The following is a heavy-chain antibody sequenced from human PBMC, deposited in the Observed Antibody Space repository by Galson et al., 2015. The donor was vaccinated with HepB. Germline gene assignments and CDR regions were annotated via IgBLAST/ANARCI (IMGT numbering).Heavy chain of an antibody. CDR1: GYTFTSYY. Sequence: SVKVSCKASGYTFTSYYMHWVRQAPGQGLEWMGIINPSGGSTSYAQKFQGRVTMTRDTSTSTVYMELSSLRSEDTAVYYCARDRSVKIAAAGYYYYGMDVWGQGTTVTVSS. V-gene: IGHV1-46*01. CDR2: INPSGGST. D-gene: IGHD6-13*01. J-gene: IGHJ6*02. CDR3: ARDRSVKIAAAGYYYYGMDV.